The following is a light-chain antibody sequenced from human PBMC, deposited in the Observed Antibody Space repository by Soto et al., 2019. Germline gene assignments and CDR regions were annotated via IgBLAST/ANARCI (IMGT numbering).Light chain of an antibody. CDR3: QHYKTWPLS. Sequence: EIVLTQSPGTLSLSPGERATLSCRASQSVSSSYLAWYQQKPGQAPRLLIYGASTRATGIPARFSGDGSGTEFTLTISSLQSDDIAVYYCQHYKTWPLSFGGGTKVDIK. CDR1: QSVSSSY. CDR2: GAS. J-gene: IGKJ4*01. V-gene: IGKV3-15*01.